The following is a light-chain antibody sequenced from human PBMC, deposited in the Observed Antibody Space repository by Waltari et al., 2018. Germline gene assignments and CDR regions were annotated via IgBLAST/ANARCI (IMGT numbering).Light chain of an antibody. CDR2: DAS. CDR1: QTISYW. V-gene: IGKV1-5*01. Sequence: DIQMTQSPSTLSASVGYRVTITCRASQTISYWLAWYQQKPGRAPKLLISDASSLDSGVPSRFSGSGSGTEFTLTITSLQPDDFAAYYCQQYYTYPYTFGQGTKLAIK. J-gene: IGKJ2*01. CDR3: QQYYTYPYT.